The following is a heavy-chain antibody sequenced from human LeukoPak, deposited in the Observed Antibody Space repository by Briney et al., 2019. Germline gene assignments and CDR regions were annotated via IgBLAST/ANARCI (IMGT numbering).Heavy chain of an antibody. J-gene: IGHJ4*02. Sequence: GGSLRLSCAASGFTFRNYWMHWVRQVQGKGLVWVSRINPDGSDKGYADSVKGRFTISRDNAKNTLYLQMNSLRADDTAVYYCARENWYLADWGQGTLVTVS. V-gene: IGHV3-74*01. CDR2: INPDGSDK. CDR3: ARENWYLAD. CDR1: GFTFRNYW. D-gene: IGHD1-1*01.